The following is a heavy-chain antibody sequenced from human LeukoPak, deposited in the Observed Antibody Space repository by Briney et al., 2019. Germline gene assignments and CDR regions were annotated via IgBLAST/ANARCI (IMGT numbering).Heavy chain of an antibody. D-gene: IGHD3-9*01. CDR1: GFTFSSYA. CDR2: ISGSGGNT. CDR3: AKGNILTGYPIDY. J-gene: IGHJ4*02. V-gene: IGHV3-23*01. Sequence: PGGSLRLSCAASGFTFSSYAMGWVRRAPGRGLDWVSVISGSGGNTYYADSVKGRFTISRDNSKDTLYLQMNSLRAEDTAVYYCAKGNILTGYPIDYWGQGTLVTVSS.